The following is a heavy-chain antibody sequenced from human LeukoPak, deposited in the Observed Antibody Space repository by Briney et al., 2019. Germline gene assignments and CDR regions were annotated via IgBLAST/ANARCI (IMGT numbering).Heavy chain of an antibody. J-gene: IGHJ2*01. Sequence: GGSLRLSCAASGFTFDDCAMHWVRQAPGKGLEWVSGISWNSGSIGYADSVKGRFTISRDNAKNSLYLQMNSLRAEDTAVYYCAKDLFPWYFDLWGRGTLVTVSS. CDR2: ISWNSGSI. D-gene: IGHD2/OR15-2a*01. CDR1: GFTFDDCA. V-gene: IGHV3-9*01. CDR3: AKDLFPWYFDL.